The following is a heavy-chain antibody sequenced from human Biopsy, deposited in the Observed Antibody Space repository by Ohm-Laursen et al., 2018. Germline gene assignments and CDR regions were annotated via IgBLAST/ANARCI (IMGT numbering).Heavy chain of an antibody. V-gene: IGHV3-23*05. Sequence: SLRLSCAASGFNFSTYSISWVRQAAGKGLEWVSGTSITGTFTHYADSVRGRFTMSRDNSKNTLYLQMNSLKAEDTAVYYCAKDQLGSIWSNDAFDMWGQGTVVTVSS. CDR2: TSITGTFT. D-gene: IGHD6-13*01. CDR3: AKDQLGSIWSNDAFDM. J-gene: IGHJ3*02. CDR1: GFNFSTYS.